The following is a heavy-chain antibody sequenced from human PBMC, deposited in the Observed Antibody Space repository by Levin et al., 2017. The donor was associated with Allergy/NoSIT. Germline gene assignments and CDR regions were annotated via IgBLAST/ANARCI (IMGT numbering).Heavy chain of an antibody. D-gene: IGHD1-26*01. CDR2: RRERGGRK. Sequence: GGERRRACAASGFTFSSYAMSWVRQAPGKGREGGGGRRERGGRKEETDSVKGRFTISRDNSKNTLYLQMNSLRPEDTAVYYCVKEAPSGSYGDYWGQGTLVTVSS. V-gene: IGHV3-23*01. CDR3: VKEAPSGSYGDY. J-gene: IGHJ4*02. CDR1: GFTFSSYA.